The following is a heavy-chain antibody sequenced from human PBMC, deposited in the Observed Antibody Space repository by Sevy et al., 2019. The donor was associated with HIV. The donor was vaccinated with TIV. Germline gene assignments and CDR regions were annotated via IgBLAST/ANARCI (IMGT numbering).Heavy chain of an antibody. D-gene: IGHD2-2*01. CDR2: FDPEDGET. J-gene: IGHJ4*02. Sequence: ASVKVSCKVSGYTLTELSMHWVRQAPGKGLEWMGGFDPEDGETMYAQKFQGRDTMTEDTSTDTAYMELSSLRSEDTAVYYCATGKGYCSSTSCQPDFDYWGQGTLVTVSS. CDR3: ATGKGYCSSTSCQPDFDY. CDR1: GYTLTELS. V-gene: IGHV1-24*01.